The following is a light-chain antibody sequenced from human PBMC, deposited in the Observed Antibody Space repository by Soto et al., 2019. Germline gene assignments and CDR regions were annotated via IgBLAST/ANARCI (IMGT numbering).Light chain of an antibody. V-gene: IGKV3D-15*02. CDR1: QSVGSY. J-gene: IGKJ1*01. CDR3: HQYNNFWT. CDR2: DAS. Sequence: MVLIQSPATLSLSPGEGATLSCRASQSVGSYLAWYQHKPGQAPRLLISDASNRATGIPARFSGSGSGTEFTLTISSLQSEDFGLYYCHQYNNFWTFGQGTKVDI.